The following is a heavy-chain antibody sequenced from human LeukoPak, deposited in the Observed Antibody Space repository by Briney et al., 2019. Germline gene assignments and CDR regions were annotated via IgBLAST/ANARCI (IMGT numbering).Heavy chain of an antibody. Sequence: PGGSLRLSCAVSGFTFSNYAMSWVRQAPEKGLEWVSAISGSGGSTYYADSVKGRSTISRDNSKNTLYLQMNSLRAGDTAVYYCAKDAYDCSSTSCYWRGYYYYYMDVWGKGTTVTVSS. CDR2: ISGSGGST. D-gene: IGHD2-2*01. CDR1: GFTFSNYA. J-gene: IGHJ6*03. V-gene: IGHV3-23*01. CDR3: AKDAYDCSSTSCYWRGYYYYYMDV.